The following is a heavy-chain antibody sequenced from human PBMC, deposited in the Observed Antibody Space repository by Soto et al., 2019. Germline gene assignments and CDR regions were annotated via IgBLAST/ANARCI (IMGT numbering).Heavy chain of an antibody. CDR2: IDPKSGDT. CDR3: ARRHLRDYIRWNFDP. CDR1: GYTFTDNQ. D-gene: IGHD3-16*01. Sequence: QVQLVQSGAEVKKPGASVKVSCKASGYTFTDNQIHWLRRAPGQRLEWMGRIDPKSGDTNFAPTYQGRVTMTSDTSTNTVYIELTSLTSGDTAIYFCARRHLRDYIRWNFDPWGQGTLVTVSS. V-gene: IGHV1-2*02. J-gene: IGHJ5*02.